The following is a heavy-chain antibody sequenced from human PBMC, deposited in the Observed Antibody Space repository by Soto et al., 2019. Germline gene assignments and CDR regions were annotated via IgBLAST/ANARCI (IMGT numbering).Heavy chain of an antibody. CDR3: ASYSVVTSAIYGIDV. J-gene: IGHJ6*02. D-gene: IGHD2-21*02. CDR2: INPSGGST. Sequence: ASVKVCCKASGYTFTSYYMHWVRQAPGQGLEWMGIINPSGGSTSYAQKFQGRVTMTRDTSTSTVYMELSSLRSEDTAVYYCASYSVVTSAIYGIDVWGQGTTVTVSS. CDR1: GYTFTSYY. V-gene: IGHV1-46*03.